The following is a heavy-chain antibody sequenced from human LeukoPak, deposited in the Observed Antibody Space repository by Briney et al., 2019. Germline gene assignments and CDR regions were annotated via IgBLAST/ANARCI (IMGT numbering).Heavy chain of an antibody. Sequence: SETLSLTCAVSGGSISSSNWWSWVRQPPGKGLEWIGEIYHSGSTNYNPSLKSRVTISVDKSKNQFSLKLSSVTAADTAVCYCARDSAVTTTGGYYYYMDVWGKGTTVTVSS. J-gene: IGHJ6*03. CDR2: IYHSGST. D-gene: IGHD4-17*01. CDR3: ARDSAVTTTGGYYYYMDV. V-gene: IGHV4-4*02. CDR1: GGSISSSNW.